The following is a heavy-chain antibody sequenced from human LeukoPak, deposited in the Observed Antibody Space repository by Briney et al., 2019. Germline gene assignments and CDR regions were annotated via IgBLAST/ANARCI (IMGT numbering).Heavy chain of an antibody. V-gene: IGHV4-59*01. CDR3: ASLYSSGWDDAFDI. Sequence: PSETLSLTCTVSGGSISSYYWSWIRQPPGKGLEWIWYIYYSGGTNYNPSLKSRVTISVDTSKNQSSLKLSSVTAADTAVYYCASLYSSGWDDAFDIWGQGTMVTVSS. D-gene: IGHD6-19*01. CDR2: IYYSGGT. CDR1: GGSISSYY. J-gene: IGHJ3*02.